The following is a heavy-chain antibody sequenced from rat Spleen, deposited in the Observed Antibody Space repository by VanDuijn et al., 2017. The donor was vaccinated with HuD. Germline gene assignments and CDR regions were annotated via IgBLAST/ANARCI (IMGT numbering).Heavy chain of an antibody. D-gene: IGHD1-1*01. CDR3: TRLGTVADY. CDR1: GFTFSDYN. Sequence: EVQLVESGGGLVQPGWSLKLSCTASGFTFSDYNMAWVRQAPTKGLEWVATSSYDGSNTYYRDSVKGRCTISRDNAKNTQYWQMDSLRSEDTATYYCTRLGTVADYWGQGVMVTVSS. V-gene: IGHV5-7*01. CDR2: SSYDGSNT. J-gene: IGHJ2*01.